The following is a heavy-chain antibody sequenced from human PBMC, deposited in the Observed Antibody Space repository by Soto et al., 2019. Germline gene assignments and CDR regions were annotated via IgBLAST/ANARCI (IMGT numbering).Heavy chain of an antibody. CDR2: IIPIFGTA. J-gene: IGHJ4*02. CDR1: GGTFSSYA. CDR3: PRERPDSRGYFDY. D-gene: IGHD3-22*01. Sequence: SVKVSCKASGGTFSSYAISWVRQAPGQGLEWMGGIIPIFGTANYAQKFQGRVTITADESTSTAYMELSSLRSEDTAVYHCPRERPDSRGYFDYWGQRNLLTVSS. V-gene: IGHV1-69*13.